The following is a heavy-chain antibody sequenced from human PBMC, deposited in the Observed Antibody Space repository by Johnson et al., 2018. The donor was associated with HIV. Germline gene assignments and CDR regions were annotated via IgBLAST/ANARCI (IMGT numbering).Heavy chain of an antibody. J-gene: IGHJ3*02. CDR2: MSSGDNT. Sequence: EQLVESGGGLVQPGGSLRLSCATSGFSVSSNYMSWVRQAPGKGLGWVSVMSSGDNTHYADSVKGRFTISRDNSKNTLYLQMNSLRPEDTAVYYCAKWDDYGDFSDAFDIWGQGTMVTVSS. D-gene: IGHD4-17*01. CDR1: GFSVSSNY. V-gene: IGHV3-66*02. CDR3: AKWDDYGDFSDAFDI.